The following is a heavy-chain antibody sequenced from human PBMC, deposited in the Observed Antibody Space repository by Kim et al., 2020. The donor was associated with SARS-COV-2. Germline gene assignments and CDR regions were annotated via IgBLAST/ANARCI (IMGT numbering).Heavy chain of an antibody. D-gene: IGHD6-19*01. V-gene: IGHV1-18*01. CDR1: GYTFTSYG. CDR3: ARKNGLAYYYYGMDV. J-gene: IGHJ6*02. CDR2: ISAYNGNT. Sequence: ASVKVSCKASGYTFTSYGISWVRQAPGQGLEWMGWISAYNGNTNYAQKLQGRVTMTTDTSTSTAYMELRSLRSDDTAVYYCARKNGLAYYYYGMDVWGQGTTVTVSS.